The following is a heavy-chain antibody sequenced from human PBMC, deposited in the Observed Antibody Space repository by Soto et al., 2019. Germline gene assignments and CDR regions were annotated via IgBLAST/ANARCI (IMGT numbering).Heavy chain of an antibody. CDR3: AGTVVAATEDYYYYYGMDV. J-gene: IGHJ6*02. D-gene: IGHD2-15*01. CDR2: IIPIFGTA. V-gene: IGHV1-69*01. Sequence: QVQLVQSGAEVKKPGSSVKVSCKASGGTFSSYAISWVRQAPGQGLEWMGGIIPIFGTANYAQKFQGRVTITAEESTSTAYMELSSLRSEDTAVYYCAGTVVAATEDYYYYYGMDVWGQGTTVTVSS. CDR1: GGTFSSYA.